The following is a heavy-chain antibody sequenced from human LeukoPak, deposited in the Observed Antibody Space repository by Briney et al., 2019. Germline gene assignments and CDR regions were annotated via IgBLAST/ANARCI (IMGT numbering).Heavy chain of an antibody. CDR2: IEWDDDK. D-gene: IGHD6-19*01. Sequence: ESGPTLVNPRQTLTLTCTFSGFSLSPSGMRVSWIRQPPGKALEWLARIEWDDDKFYSSSLKTRLTISKDPAKNQVVLTMTNMAPVDTATYYCTRTRYSSGWILDYWGQGTLVTVSS. V-gene: IGHV2-70*04. J-gene: IGHJ4*02. CDR1: GFSLSPSGMR. CDR3: TRTRYSSGWILDY.